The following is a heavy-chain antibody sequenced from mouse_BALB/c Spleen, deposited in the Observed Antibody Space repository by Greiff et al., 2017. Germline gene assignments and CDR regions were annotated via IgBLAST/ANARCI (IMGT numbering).Heavy chain of an antibody. Sequence: QVQLKESGPGLVAPSQSLSITCTVSGFSLTSYGVHWVRQPPGKGLEWLGVIWAGGSTNYNSALMSRLSISKDNSKSQVFLKMNSLQTDDTAMYYCARERGSGTHPWFAYWGQGTLVTVSA. V-gene: IGHV2-9*02. CDR2: IWAGGST. J-gene: IGHJ3*01. D-gene: IGHD4-1*01. CDR3: ARERGSGTHPWFAY. CDR1: GFSLTSYG.